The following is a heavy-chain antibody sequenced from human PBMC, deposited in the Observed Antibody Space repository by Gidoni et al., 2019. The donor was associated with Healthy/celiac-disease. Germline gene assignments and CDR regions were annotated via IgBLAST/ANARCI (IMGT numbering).Heavy chain of an antibody. CDR1: GFTFRSDA. CDR3: AKGSFSYDFWSGYDAFDI. Sequence: EVQLLESGGGLVQPGGSLRLSCAASGFTFRSDAMSWVRQAPGKGLEWFSAISGSGGRTYYADSVKGRFTISRDNSKNTLYLQMNSLRAEDTAVYYCAKGSFSYDFWSGYDAFDIWGQGTMVTVSS. CDR2: ISGSGGRT. D-gene: IGHD3-3*01. V-gene: IGHV3-23*01. J-gene: IGHJ3*02.